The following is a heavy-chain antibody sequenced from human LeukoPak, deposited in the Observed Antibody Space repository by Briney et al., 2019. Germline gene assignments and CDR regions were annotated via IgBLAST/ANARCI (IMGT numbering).Heavy chain of an antibody. D-gene: IGHD2-2*01. J-gene: IGHJ4*02. CDR2: ISSSGTYL. CDR3: VRDPSEASHPYYFDY. CDR1: RFTFTTYS. V-gene: IGHV3-21*01. Sequence: PGGSLRLSCAASRFTFTTYSMNWVRRAPGKGLEWVSSISSSGTYLYYADSVKGRFTISRDNAKNSLSLQMNSLRVEDTAAYYCVRDPSEASHPYYFDYWGQGTLVTVSS.